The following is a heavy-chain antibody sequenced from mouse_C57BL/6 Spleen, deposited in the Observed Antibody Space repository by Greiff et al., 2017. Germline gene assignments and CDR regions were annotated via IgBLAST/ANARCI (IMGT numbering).Heavy chain of an antibody. D-gene: IGHD3-2*02. CDR3: ARGDSGYLLAY. CDR1: GYTFTSYW. V-gene: IGHV1-61*01. J-gene: IGHJ3*01. Sequence: QVQLKQSGAELVRPGSSVKLSCKASGYTFTSYWMDWVKQRPGQGLEWIGNIYPSDSETHYNQKFKDKATLTVDKSSSTAYMQLSSLTSEDSAVYYCARGDSGYLLAYWGQGTLVTVSA. CDR2: IYPSDSET.